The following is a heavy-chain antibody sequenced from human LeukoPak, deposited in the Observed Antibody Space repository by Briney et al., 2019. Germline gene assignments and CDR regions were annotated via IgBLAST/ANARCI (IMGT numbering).Heavy chain of an antibody. J-gene: IGHJ4*02. V-gene: IGHV3-23*01. Sequence: GGSLRLSCAASGCTFSSYGMSWVRQAPGKGLEWVSAICRSGGNTYYAAPVRGQSTYAKTNSKNTLYLQITMCRAETAAVFYCAKARAGYSGSYFDYWGQGTLVTVSS. CDR2: ICRSGGNT. CDR3: AKARAGYSGSYFDY. CDR1: GCTFSSYG. D-gene: IGHD1-26*01.